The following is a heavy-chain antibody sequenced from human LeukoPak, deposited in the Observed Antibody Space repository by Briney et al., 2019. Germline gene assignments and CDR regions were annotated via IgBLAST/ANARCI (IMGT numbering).Heavy chain of an antibody. Sequence: GRSLRLSCAASGFTFSSYGMHWVRQAPGKGLEWVAVIWYDGSNKYYADSVKGRFTISRDNPKNTLYLQMNSLRAEDTAVYYCAKADSYYDLLTCFDFWGQGTLVTVSS. J-gene: IGHJ4*02. CDR2: IWYDGSNK. CDR1: GFTFSSYG. CDR3: AKADSYYDLLTCFDF. D-gene: IGHD3-9*01. V-gene: IGHV3-33*06.